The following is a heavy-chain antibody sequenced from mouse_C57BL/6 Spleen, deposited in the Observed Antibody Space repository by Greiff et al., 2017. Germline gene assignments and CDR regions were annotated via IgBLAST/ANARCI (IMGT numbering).Heavy chain of an antibody. J-gene: IGHJ1*03. CDR3: ARRDMDYDGYFDV. D-gene: IGHD2-4*01. CDR2: IDPSDSFT. Sequence: QVQLQQPGAELVMPGASVKLSCKASGYTFTSYWLHWVKQRPGQGLEWIGEIDPSDSFTNYNQKFKGKSTLTVDKSSSTAYMQLSSLTSDDAAVYYCARRDMDYDGYFDVWGTGTTVTVSS. V-gene: IGHV1-69*01. CDR1: GYTFTSYW.